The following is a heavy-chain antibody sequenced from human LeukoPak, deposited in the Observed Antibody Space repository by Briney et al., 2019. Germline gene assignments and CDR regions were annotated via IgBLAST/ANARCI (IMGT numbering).Heavy chain of an antibody. Sequence: ASVKVSRKACVYTFTSYGISWVRQAPAQGREWMGWISAYNCNTNYAQKLQGRVTMTTDTSTSKAYMELRSPRSDDTAVYYCARDYWLTGLVVVAADWGQGTLVTVSS. D-gene: IGHD2-15*01. CDR2: ISAYNCNT. CDR1: VYTFTSYG. V-gene: IGHV1-18*01. J-gene: IGHJ4*02. CDR3: ARDYWLTGLVVVAAD.